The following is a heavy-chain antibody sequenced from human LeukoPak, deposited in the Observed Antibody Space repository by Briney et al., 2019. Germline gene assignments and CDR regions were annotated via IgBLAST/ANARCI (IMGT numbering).Heavy chain of an antibody. CDR1: GFTFDDYA. CDR3: AKDSSLSVAGLFDY. D-gene: IGHD6-19*01. CDR2: ISWNSGSI. V-gene: IGHV3-9*01. J-gene: IGHJ4*02. Sequence: GGSLRLSCAASGFTFDDYAMHWVRQAPGKGLEWVSGISWNSGSIGYADSVKGRFTISRDNAKNSLYLQMNSLRAEDTALYYCAKDSSLSVAGLFDYWGPGTLVTVSS.